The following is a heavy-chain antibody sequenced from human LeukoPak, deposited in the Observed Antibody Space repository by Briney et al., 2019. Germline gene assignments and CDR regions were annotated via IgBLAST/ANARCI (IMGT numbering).Heavy chain of an antibody. J-gene: IGHJ3*02. CDR3: ARGKQIVVDLDGAFDI. Sequence: GGSLRLSCAASGFTFSDHYMSWIRQAPGKGLEWVSYISSSGSTIYYADSVKGRFTISRDNAKNSLSLQMNSLRAEDTAVYYCARGKQIVVDLDGAFDIWGQGTMVTVSS. CDR2: ISSSGSTI. D-gene: IGHD2-21*01. V-gene: IGHV3-11*04. CDR1: GFTFSDHY.